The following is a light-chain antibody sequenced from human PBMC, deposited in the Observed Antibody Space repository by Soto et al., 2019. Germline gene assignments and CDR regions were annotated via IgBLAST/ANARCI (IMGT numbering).Light chain of an antibody. Sequence: DIQMTQSPSTLSASVGDRVTITCRASQSISSWLAWYQQKPGKAPKLLIYDASSLESGVPSRFSGSGSGTEFTLPISSLQPDDFATYYCQQHRAFGQGTKVEIK. V-gene: IGKV1-5*01. CDR2: DAS. J-gene: IGKJ1*01. CDR3: QQHRA. CDR1: QSISSW.